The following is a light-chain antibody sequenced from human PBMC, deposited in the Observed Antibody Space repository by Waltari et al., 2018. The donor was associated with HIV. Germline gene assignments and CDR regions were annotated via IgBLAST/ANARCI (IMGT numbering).Light chain of an antibody. CDR2: TAS. J-gene: IGKJ1*01. CDR1: QGIRTD. V-gene: IGKV1-6*01. CDR3: LQDYNYPLT. Sequence: SLSASVGDRVTISCRASQGIRTDLGWYQQKPGKAPKLLIYTASSLQSGVPSRFSGSGSGTDFTLTISSLEPEDFATYYCLQDYNYPLTFGQGTKVEIK.